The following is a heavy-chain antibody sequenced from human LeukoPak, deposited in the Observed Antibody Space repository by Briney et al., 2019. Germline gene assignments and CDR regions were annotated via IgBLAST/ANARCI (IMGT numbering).Heavy chain of an antibody. V-gene: IGHV4-59*01. J-gene: IGHJ1*01. CDR2: SGTT. CDR3: AREDYCSGGSCYSGYFQH. D-gene: IGHD2-15*01. CDR1: GGSISSYY. Sequence: PSETLSLTCTVSGGSISSYYWSWIRQPPGKGLEWIGYSGTTNYNPSLKSRVTISVDTSKNQFSLKLSSVTAADTAVYYCAREDYCSGGSCYSGYFQHWGQGTLVTVSS.